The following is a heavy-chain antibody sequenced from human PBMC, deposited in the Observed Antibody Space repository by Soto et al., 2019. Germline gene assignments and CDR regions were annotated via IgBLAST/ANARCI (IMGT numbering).Heavy chain of an antibody. CDR1: GGTFSSYA. Sequence: QVQLVQSGAEVKKPGSSVKVSCKASGGTFSSYAIGWVRQAPGQGHEWMGGIIPIFDTANYAQKFQGRVTITANESTSTAYMELSSLRSEDTAVYYCASVYNWNDLKWFDPWGQGTLVTVSS. V-gene: IGHV1-69*12. J-gene: IGHJ5*02. D-gene: IGHD1-1*01. CDR2: IIPIFDTA. CDR3: ASVYNWNDLKWFDP.